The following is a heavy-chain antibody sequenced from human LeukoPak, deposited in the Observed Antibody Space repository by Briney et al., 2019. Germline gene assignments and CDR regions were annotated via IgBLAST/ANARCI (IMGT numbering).Heavy chain of an antibody. D-gene: IGHD6-19*01. CDR1: GFTFSSYA. J-gene: IGHJ4*02. CDR3: ATDLYSSSHEY. CDR2: ISPSGGGT. V-gene: IGHV3-23*01. Sequence: GESLRLSCAASGFTFSSYAMSWVRQAPGQGLEWVSAISPSGGGTYYADSVRGRFTISRDNSKNTLYLQMNSLRAEDTAVYYCATDLYSSSHEYWGQGTQVSVSS.